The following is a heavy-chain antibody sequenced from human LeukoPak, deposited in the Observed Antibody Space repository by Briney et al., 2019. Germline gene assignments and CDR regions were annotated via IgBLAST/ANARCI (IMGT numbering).Heavy chain of an antibody. CDR1: GFTFSSYA. D-gene: IGHD3-10*02. CDR2: LSGSGGRT. CDR3: AELGITMIGGV. Sequence: GGSLRLSCAASGFTFSSYAMSWVRQAPGEGLEWVSALSGSGGRTYYADSAKGRFTISRDNSKNTLYLQMNSLRAEDTAVYYCAELGITMIGGVWGKGTTVTISS. J-gene: IGHJ6*04. V-gene: IGHV3-23*01.